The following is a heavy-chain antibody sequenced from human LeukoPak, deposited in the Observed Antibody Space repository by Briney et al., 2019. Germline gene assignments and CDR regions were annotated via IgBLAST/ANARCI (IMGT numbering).Heavy chain of an antibody. V-gene: IGHV3-30*04. CDR3: AKDLDYYDSSPTFDY. Sequence: GGSLRLSCAASGFAFSSYAMHWVRQAPGKGLEWVAVISYDGSNKYYADSVKGRFTISRDNSKNTLYLQMNSLRAEDTAVYYCAKDLDYYDSSPTFDYWGQGTLVTVSS. CDR2: ISYDGSNK. J-gene: IGHJ4*02. D-gene: IGHD3-22*01. CDR1: GFAFSSYA.